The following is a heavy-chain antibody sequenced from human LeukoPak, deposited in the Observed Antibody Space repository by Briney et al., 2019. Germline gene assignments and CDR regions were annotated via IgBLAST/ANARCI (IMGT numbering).Heavy chain of an antibody. CDR2: ISNTGSVT. CDR1: GFAFSSYE. J-gene: IGHJ4*02. CDR3: TVVPMG. D-gene: IGHD4-23*01. V-gene: IGHV3-48*03. Sequence: GGSLRLSCAASGFAFSSYEMSWVRQAPGKGLEWVSYISNTGSVTYYADSVKGRFTISRDNARNSLFLQMNSLRAEDTGVYYCTVVPMGWGQGTLVTVSS.